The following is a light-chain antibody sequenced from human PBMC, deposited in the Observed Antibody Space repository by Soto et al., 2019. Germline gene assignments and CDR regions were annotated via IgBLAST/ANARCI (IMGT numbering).Light chain of an antibody. CDR2: GAP. V-gene: IGKV3-15*01. J-gene: IGKJ5*01. Sequence: EIVMTQSPATLSVSPGESATLSCRASQSVASHLAWYQQKPGQAPRLLIFGAPVRATGIPARFSGSGSGTEFVLTIDSLQSEDFAVYYCHQYNDWPSITFGQGTRLEI. CDR3: HQYNDWPSIT. CDR1: QSVASH.